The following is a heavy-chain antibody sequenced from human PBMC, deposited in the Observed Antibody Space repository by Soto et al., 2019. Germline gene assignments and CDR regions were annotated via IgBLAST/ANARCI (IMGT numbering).Heavy chain of an antibody. CDR3: AKASIAAAGYPDYYYGMDV. CDR2: ISGSGGST. CDR1: GFTFSSYA. J-gene: IGHJ6*02. D-gene: IGHD6-13*01. V-gene: IGHV3-23*01. Sequence: GGSLRLSCAASGFTFSSYAMSWVRQAPGKGLEWVSAISGSGGSTYYADSVKGRFTISRDNSKNTLYLQMNSLRAEDTAVYYCAKASIAAAGYPDYYYGMDVWGQGTTVTVSS.